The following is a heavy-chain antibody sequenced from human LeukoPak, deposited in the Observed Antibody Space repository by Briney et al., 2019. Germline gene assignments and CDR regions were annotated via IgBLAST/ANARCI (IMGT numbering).Heavy chain of an antibody. V-gene: IGHV3-23*01. CDR1: GFTFSDYY. CDR3: AKVTYGSGTYGAFDY. D-gene: IGHD3-10*01. CDR2: LSGNAATT. Sequence: PGGSLRLSYAASGFTFSDYYMSWIRQAPGKGLEWVSSLSGNAATTYYADSVKGRFTISRDNSKNTLYLQMNSLRAEDTAVYYCAKVTYGSGTYGAFDYWGQGTLVTVSS. J-gene: IGHJ4*02.